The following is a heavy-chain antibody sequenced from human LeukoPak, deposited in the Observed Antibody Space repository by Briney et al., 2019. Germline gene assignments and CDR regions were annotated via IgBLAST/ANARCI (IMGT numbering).Heavy chain of an antibody. CDR2: INHSGTT. Sequence: SETLSLTCAVYGGSFSDYYWSWIRQPPGKGLEWIGEINHSGTTNYSPSLKSRVSISVDTSKNQFSLKLNSVTAADAAMYYCASHYSSGSYRYTGSFDSWGQGVLVNVSS. V-gene: IGHV4-34*01. J-gene: IGHJ4*02. CDR3: ASHYSSGSYRYTGSFDS. D-gene: IGHD3-16*02. CDR1: GGSFSDYY.